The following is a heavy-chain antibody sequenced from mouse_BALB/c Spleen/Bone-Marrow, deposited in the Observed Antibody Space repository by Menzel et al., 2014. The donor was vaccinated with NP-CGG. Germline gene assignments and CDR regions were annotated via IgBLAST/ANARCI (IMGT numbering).Heavy chain of an antibody. V-gene: IGHV14-3*02. D-gene: IGHD1-1*01. CDR2: IDPANGYT. Sequence: EVKLVESGAELVKPGASVKLSCTASGFNIKDTYMHWVKQRPEQGLEWIGRIDPANGYTKFDPKFQGKATITADTSSNTAYLQLSSLTSEDTVVYYCARGTTVVSYYAMDYWGQGTSVTVSS. J-gene: IGHJ4*01. CDR1: GFNIKDTY. CDR3: ARGTTVVSYYAMDY.